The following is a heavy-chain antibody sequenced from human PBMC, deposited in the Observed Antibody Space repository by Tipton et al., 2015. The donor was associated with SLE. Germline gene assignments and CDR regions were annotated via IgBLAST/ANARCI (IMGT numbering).Heavy chain of an antibody. J-gene: IGHJ6*03. CDR2: IYHSGST. D-gene: IGHD2-2*01. Sequence: TLSLTCTVSGGSISSYFWSWIRQSPGRGLEWIGYIYHSGSTKYNPSLKSRVTMSVDTSKNQFSLKLSSVTAADSAVYYCARDRSRDYYYYFMDVWGPGTTVTVSS. V-gene: IGHV4-59*12. CDR1: GGSISSYF. CDR3: ARDRSRDYYYYFMDV.